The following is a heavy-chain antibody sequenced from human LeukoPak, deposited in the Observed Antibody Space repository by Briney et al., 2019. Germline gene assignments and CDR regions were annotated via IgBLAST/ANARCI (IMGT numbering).Heavy chain of an antibody. D-gene: IGHD1-14*01. CDR1: GLTLNSYA. V-gene: IGHV3-23*01. CDR3: AKDMTTATLFDY. J-gene: IGHJ4*02. CDR2: ISGSGDST. Sequence: QTGGSLNPSSPAPGLTLNSYAMTWVRQPQGRGLEWASTISGSGDSTWYADSVQGRFTISRDNSKYTLYLQMNSLRTEDTAIYYCAKDMTTATLFDYWGQGTLVTVSS.